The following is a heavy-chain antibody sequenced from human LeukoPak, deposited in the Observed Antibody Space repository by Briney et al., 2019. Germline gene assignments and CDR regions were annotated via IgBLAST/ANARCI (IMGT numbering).Heavy chain of an antibody. CDR1: GGSISSYY. V-gene: IGHV4-4*07. CDR2: MYSSGTT. Sequence: SETLSLTCTVSGGSISSYYWSWIRQSAGKRLEWIGRMYSSGTTDYNPSLQSRVTMSIDTSKNQFSLKLNSVTAADTAVYYCAKDMDTAMVTYFDYWGQGTLVTVSS. D-gene: IGHD5-18*01. J-gene: IGHJ4*02. CDR3: AKDMDTAMVTYFDY.